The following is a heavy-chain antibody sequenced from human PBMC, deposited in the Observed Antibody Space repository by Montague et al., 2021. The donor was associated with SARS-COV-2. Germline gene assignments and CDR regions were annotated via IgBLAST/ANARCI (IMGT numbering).Heavy chain of an antibody. J-gene: IGHJ6*02. CDR1: GGSFSGYC. CDR2: INHSGST. CDR3: ARVRYYGSGTSLGMDV. Sequence: SETLSLTCAVYGGSFSGYCWSWIRQPSGKGLEWIGEINHSGSTNYNPSLKSRATISVDTSKNQFSLKLSSVTAADTAVYYCARVRYYGSGTSLGMDVWGQGTTATVSS. D-gene: IGHD3-10*01. V-gene: IGHV4-34*01.